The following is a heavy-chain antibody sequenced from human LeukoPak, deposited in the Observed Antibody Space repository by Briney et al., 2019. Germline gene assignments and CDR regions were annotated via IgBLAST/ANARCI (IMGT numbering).Heavy chain of an antibody. V-gene: IGHV3-66*03. D-gene: IGHD3-16*02. CDR2: VYSNGSA. CDR3: AREDPIVY. Sequence: GGCLRLSCAASGFTVSSNHINWVRLAPGKGLEWVAIVYSNGSAYYADSVKDRFTISTDNSKNTVYLQMNSLRAADTAVYYCAREDPIVYWGQGTLVTVSS. J-gene: IGHJ4*02. CDR1: GFTVSSNH.